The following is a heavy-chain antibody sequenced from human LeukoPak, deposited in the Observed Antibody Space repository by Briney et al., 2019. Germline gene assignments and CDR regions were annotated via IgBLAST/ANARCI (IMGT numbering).Heavy chain of an antibody. Sequence: KSSETLSLTCAVSGGSISSNSYYWGWIRQPPGKGLEWIGSIYYSGSTYYNPSLKSRVTISVDTSKNQFSLKLSSVTAADTAVYYCARLKYYFDRSGYRAEYFQQWGQGTLVTASS. CDR3: ARLKYYFDRSGYRAEYFQQ. J-gene: IGHJ1*01. CDR1: GGSISSNSYY. D-gene: IGHD3-22*01. V-gene: IGHV4-39*07. CDR2: IYYSGST.